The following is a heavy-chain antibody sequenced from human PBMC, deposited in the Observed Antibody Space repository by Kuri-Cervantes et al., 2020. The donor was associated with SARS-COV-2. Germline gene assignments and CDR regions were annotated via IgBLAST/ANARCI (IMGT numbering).Heavy chain of an antibody. CDR1: GYTFTGYY. D-gene: IGHD5/OR15-5a*01. V-gene: IGHV1-69*13. CDR2: IIPIFGTA. J-gene: IGHJ4*02. Sequence: SVKVSCKASGYTFTGYYMHWVRQAPGQGLEWMGRIIPIFGTANYAQKFQGRVTITADESTSTAYMELSSLRSEDTAVYYCARVSTDAAYWGQGTLVTVSS. CDR3: ARVSTDAAY.